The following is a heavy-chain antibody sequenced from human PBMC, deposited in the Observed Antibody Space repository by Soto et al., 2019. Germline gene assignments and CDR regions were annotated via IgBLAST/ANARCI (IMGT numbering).Heavy chain of an antibody. Sequence: GASVKVSCKASGGTFSIYAISWVRQAPGQGLEWMGGIIPIFGTANYAQKFQGRVTITADESTSTAYMELSSLRSEDTAVYYCARDGLKANWNDRSYNWFDPWGQGTLVTVSS. CDR3: ARDGLKANWNDRSYNWFDP. CDR1: GGTFSIYA. D-gene: IGHD1-1*01. V-gene: IGHV1-69*13. J-gene: IGHJ5*02. CDR2: IIPIFGTA.